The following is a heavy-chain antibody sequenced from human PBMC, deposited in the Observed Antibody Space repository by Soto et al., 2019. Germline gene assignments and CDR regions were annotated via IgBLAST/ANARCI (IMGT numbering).Heavy chain of an antibody. Sequence: PSETLSLTCSVSGYSVTSSDYYWAWIRQPPGKGLEWIGSMFYSGLTYYNPSLKSRVTLSVDTSKNQFSVRLNSVTAADTAVHYCAPLSVSLSGPYGIHVWGQGTTVTRLL. CDR2: MFYSGLT. CDR3: APLSVSLSGPYGIHV. D-gene: IGHD2-15*01. CDR1: GYSVTSSDYY. V-gene: IGHV4-39*01. J-gene: IGHJ6*02.